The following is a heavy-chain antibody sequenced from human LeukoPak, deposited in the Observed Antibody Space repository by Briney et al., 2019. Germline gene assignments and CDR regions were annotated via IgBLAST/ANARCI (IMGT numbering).Heavy chain of an antibody. Sequence: PGGSLRLSCAASGFTVSVNYMGWVRQAPGKGLEWVSVLYTGNRTYYGGSVKGRFTISRDNSKNTLFLEMNILRAEDTAVYYCVRDFSGGFAIRVVWGQGTTVTVSS. V-gene: IGHV3-66*01. CDR1: GFTVSVNY. CDR3: VRDFSGGFAIRVV. J-gene: IGHJ6*02. CDR2: LYTGNRT. D-gene: IGHD2-15*01.